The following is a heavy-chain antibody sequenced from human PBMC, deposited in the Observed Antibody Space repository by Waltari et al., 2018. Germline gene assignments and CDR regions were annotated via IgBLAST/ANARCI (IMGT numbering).Heavy chain of an antibody. V-gene: IGHV3-33*01. D-gene: IGHD2-2*01. Sequence: QVQLVESGGGVVQPGRSLRLSCAASGFTFSSYCMHWVRQAPGKGLEWVAVIWYDGSNKYYADSVKGRFTISRDNSKNTLYLQMNSLRAEDTAVYYCARDWRYCSSTSCYPQYYFDYWGQGTLVTVSS. CDR1: GFTFSSYC. CDR3: ARDWRYCSSTSCYPQYYFDY. J-gene: IGHJ4*02. CDR2: IWYDGSNK.